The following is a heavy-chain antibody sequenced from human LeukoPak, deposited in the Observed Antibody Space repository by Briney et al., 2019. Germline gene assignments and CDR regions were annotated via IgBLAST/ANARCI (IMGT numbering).Heavy chain of an antibody. CDR3: ARNQLPFMVRGVHPFDY. D-gene: IGHD3-10*01. J-gene: IGHJ4*02. CDR2: INPNSGGT. CDR1: GYTFTGYY. V-gene: IGHV1-2*02. Sequence: GASVKVSCKASGYTFTGYYMHWVRQAPGQGLEWIGWINPNSGGTNYAQKFQGRVTMTRDTSISTAYMELSRLRSDDTAVYYCARNQLPFMVRGVHPFDYWGQGTLVTVSS.